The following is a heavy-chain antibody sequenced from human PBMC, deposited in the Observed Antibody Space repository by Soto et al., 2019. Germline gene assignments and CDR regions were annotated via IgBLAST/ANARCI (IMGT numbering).Heavy chain of an antibody. CDR2: INHSGST. D-gene: IGHD3-16*02. J-gene: IGHJ4*02. Sequence: QVQLQQWGAGLLKPSETLSLTCAVSGGSFSGYYWSWIRQPPGTGLEWMGEINHSGSTNYNPTLKSRVLISVVTSKDHSSMKLSSVTAADTAVYDSAIGRGRYYDYIWGSYRREAPFDSWGQGTLVTVSS. CDR1: GGSFSGYY. V-gene: IGHV4-34*01. CDR3: AIGRGRYYDYIWGSYRREAPFDS.